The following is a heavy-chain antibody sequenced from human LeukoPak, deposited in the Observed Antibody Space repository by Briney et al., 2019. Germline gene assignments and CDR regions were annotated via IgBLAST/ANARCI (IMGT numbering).Heavy chain of an antibody. CDR1: GFSFSSHG. J-gene: IGHJ4*02. V-gene: IGHV3-33*01. CDR3: ARDELEWELQEAPHFDY. Sequence: PGGSLRLSCAASGFSFSSHGMHWVRQAPGKGLGWVAVIGYDGSNKYYADSVKGRFTISRDNSKNTLYLQMNSLRAEDTAVYYCARDELEWELQEAPHFDYWGQGTLVTVSS. CDR2: IGYDGSNK. D-gene: IGHD1-26*01.